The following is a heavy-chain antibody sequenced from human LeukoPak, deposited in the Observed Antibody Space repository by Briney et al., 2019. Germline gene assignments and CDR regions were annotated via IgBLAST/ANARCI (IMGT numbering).Heavy chain of an antibody. J-gene: IGHJ5*02. CDR3: ARVNSLHNWFDP. V-gene: IGHV4-59*01. CDR2: IFYSGTT. Sequence: SETLSLTCTVSGGSISSYYWSWIRQPPGKGLEWIGFIFYSGTTNYNPSLKSRVTISVDTSKNQFSLKLSSVTAADTAVYYCARVNSLHNWFDPWGQGTLVTVSS. D-gene: IGHD2/OR15-2a*01. CDR1: GGSISSYY.